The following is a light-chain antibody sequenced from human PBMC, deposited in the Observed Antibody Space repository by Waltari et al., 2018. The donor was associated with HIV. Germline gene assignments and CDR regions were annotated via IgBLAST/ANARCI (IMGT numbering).Light chain of an antibody. V-gene: IGKV3-15*01. J-gene: IGKJ1*01. CDR2: GAS. CDR3: QQVNNRTPWT. CDR1: QSIGRD. Sequence: EIVMTQSPATLSVSPGERATLSCRASQSIGRDLAWYQQKPGQAPRLLFYGASARATGVPARFSGSGSGTEFTLIISSLQSEDFAVYYCQQVNNRTPWTFGRGTRVEI.